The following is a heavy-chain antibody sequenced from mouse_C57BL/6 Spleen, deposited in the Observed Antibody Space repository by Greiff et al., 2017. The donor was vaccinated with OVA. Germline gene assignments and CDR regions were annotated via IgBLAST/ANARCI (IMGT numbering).Heavy chain of an antibody. CDR2: IRNKANGYTT. CDR3: ARYKITTVVAMDAMDY. V-gene: IGHV7-3*01. CDR1: GFTFTDYY. Sequence: EVKLMESGGGLVQPGGSLSLSCAASGFTFTDYYMSWVRQPPGKALEWLGFIRNKANGYTTEYSASVKGRFTISRDNYQSILYLQMNALRAEDSATYYCARYKITTVVAMDAMDYWGQGTSVTVSS. D-gene: IGHD1-1*01. J-gene: IGHJ4*01.